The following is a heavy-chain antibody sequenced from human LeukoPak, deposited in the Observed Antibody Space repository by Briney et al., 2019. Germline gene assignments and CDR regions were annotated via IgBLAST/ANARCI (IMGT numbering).Heavy chain of an antibody. Sequence: SETLSLICTVSGGSISSYYWSWIRQPPGKGPEWIGYIYYSGSTNYNPSLKSRVTISVDTSKNQFSLKLSSVTAADSAVYYCARAIAGGYFDHWGQGTLVTVSS. J-gene: IGHJ4*02. D-gene: IGHD6-13*01. V-gene: IGHV4-59*01. CDR2: IYYSGST. CDR1: GGSISSYY. CDR3: ARAIAGGYFDH.